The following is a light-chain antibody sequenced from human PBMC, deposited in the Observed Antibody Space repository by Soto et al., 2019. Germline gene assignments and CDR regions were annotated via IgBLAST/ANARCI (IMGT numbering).Light chain of an antibody. V-gene: IGKV1-39*01. CDR2: AAS. Sequence: DIQMTQSPSSLSASVGDRVTITCRASQSISSYLNWYQQKPGKAPKLLIFAASNLQSGVPSRFSGSESATDFTLTIASLQPADFATYYCQQSYSTPWTFGQGTKVEIK. CDR3: QQSYSTPWT. J-gene: IGKJ1*01. CDR1: QSISSY.